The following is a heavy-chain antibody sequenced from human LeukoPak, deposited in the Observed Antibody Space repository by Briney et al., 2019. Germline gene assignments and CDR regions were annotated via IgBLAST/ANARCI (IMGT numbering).Heavy chain of an antibody. CDR1: GDTFINYA. J-gene: IGHJ2*01. Sequence: GASVKVSCKATGDTFINYAISWVRRARGQGLEWMGRIIPILGTADYAQKFQGRVTISADKSTSTAYMELSSLRSEDTAVYYCARDSRLRLGDFDLWGRGTLVTVSS. V-gene: IGHV1-69*04. CDR2: IIPILGTA. D-gene: IGHD3-16*01. CDR3: ARDSRLRLGDFDL.